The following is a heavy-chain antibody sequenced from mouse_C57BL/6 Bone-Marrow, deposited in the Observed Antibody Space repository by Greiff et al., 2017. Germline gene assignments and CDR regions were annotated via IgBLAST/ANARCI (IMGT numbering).Heavy chain of an antibody. CDR3: ARDRGQLKLNHFEH. D-gene: IGHD3-2*02. Sequence: EVHLVESGGGLVKPGGSLKLSCAASGFTFSSYAMSWVRQTPEKRLEWVATISDGGSYTYYPDNVKGRFTISRDNAKNNLYLQMSHLKSEDTAMYYWARDRGQLKLNHFEHWGQGTTLTGSS. CDR1: GFTFSSYA. V-gene: IGHV5-4*01. CDR2: ISDGGSYT. J-gene: IGHJ2*01.